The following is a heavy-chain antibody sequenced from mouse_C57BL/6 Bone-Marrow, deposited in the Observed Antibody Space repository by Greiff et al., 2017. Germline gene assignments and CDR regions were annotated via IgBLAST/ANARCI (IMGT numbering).Heavy chain of an antibody. D-gene: IGHD1-1*01. Sequence: EVQVVESGGDLVKPGGSLKLSCAASGFTFSSYGMSWVRQTPDKRLEWVATISSGGSYTYYPDSVKGRFTISRDNAKNTLYLQMISLKSEDTAMYYCARYYYDYFDYWGQGTTLTVSS. J-gene: IGHJ2*01. CDR3: ARYYYDYFDY. CDR2: ISSGGSYT. CDR1: GFTFSSYG. V-gene: IGHV5-6*01.